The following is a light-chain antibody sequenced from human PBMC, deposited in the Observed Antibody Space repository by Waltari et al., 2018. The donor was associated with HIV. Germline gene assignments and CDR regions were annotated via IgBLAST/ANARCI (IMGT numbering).Light chain of an antibody. J-gene: IGKJ1*01. CDR1: QDIKNN. V-gene: IGKV1-17*01. Sequence: DIQMTQSPSSLSASVGDRVTITCRVGQDIKNNLGWYQQQPGKAPRRLIYSASTLHTGVSSRFRGGGSGTHFTLSIDGLQPEDAANYFCLQLSGLPRTFGQGT. CDR2: SAS. CDR3: LQLSGLPRT.